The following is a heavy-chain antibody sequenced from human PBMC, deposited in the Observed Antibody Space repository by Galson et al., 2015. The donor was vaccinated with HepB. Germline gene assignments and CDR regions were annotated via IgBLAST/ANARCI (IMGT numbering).Heavy chain of an antibody. V-gene: IGHV3-30*04. J-gene: IGHJ4*02. CDR3: ARVGGTYYYGSGSYFPRPFDY. D-gene: IGHD3-10*01. Sequence: SLRLSCAASGFTFSSYAMHWVRQAPGKGLEWVAVISYDGSNKYYADSVKGRFTISRDNSKNTLYLQMNSLRAEDTAVYYCARVGGTYYYGSGSYFPRPFDYWGQGTLVTVSS. CDR2: ISYDGSNK. CDR1: GFTFSSYA.